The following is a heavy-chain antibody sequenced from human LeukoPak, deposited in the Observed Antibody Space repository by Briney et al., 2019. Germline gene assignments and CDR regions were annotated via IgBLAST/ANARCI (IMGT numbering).Heavy chain of an antibody. Sequence: GGSLRLSCAASGLTFSSYWMNWVRQAPGKGLEWVANIKQDGSEKHYVDSVKGRFTVSRDNAKNSLYLQMNSLRAEDTAVYYCAVYYNSGPVGYWGQGTLVTVSS. J-gene: IGHJ4*02. CDR2: IKQDGSEK. CDR3: AVYYNSGPVGY. CDR1: GLTFSSYW. V-gene: IGHV3-7*01. D-gene: IGHD3-22*01.